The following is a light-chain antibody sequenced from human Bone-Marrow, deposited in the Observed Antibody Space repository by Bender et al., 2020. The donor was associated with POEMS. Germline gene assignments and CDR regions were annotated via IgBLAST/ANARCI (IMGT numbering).Light chain of an antibody. CDR1: SSNIGAHYD. Sequence: QSELTQPPAVSGAPGQRVTISCAGSSSNIGAHYDVQWYRQVPGKAPKLLIYDDINRFSGVSDRFSASKSGTSASLVITGLQAEDEADYYCQTFDTRQTVVFGGGTKVTVL. J-gene: IGLJ2*01. CDR2: DDI. V-gene: IGLV1-40*01. CDR3: QTFDTRQTVV.